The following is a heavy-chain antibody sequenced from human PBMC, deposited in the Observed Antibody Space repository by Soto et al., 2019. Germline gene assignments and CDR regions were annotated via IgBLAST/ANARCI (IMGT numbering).Heavy chain of an antibody. CDR2: INHSGST. CDR3: AGAAPRYCSGGSCYSGRDY. Sequence: SETLSLTCAVYGGSFSGYYWSWIRQPPGKGLEWIGEINHSGSTNYNPSLKSRVTISVDTSKNQFSLKLSSVTAADTAVYYCAGAAPRYCSGGSCYSGRDYWGHGTLVTVSS. D-gene: IGHD2-15*01. V-gene: IGHV4-34*01. J-gene: IGHJ4*01. CDR1: GGSFSGYY.